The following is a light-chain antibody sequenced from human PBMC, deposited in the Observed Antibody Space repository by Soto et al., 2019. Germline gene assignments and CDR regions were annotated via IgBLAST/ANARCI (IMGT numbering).Light chain of an antibody. Sequence: QSALTQPASVSGSPGQSITISCTGTSGDVGGYSYVSWYQQHPGKTPKLMICDVSNRPSGVSNRFSGSKSGNTASLTISGLQAEDEADYYCASYTSSGTLVFGGGTQLTVL. CDR3: ASYTSSGTLV. J-gene: IGLJ7*01. V-gene: IGLV2-14*01. CDR2: DVS. CDR1: SGDVGGYSY.